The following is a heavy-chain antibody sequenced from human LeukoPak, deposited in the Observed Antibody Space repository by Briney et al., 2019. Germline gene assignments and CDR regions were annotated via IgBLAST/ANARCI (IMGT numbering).Heavy chain of an antibody. CDR1: GGSISSYY. D-gene: IGHD3-3*01. J-gene: IGHJ6*02. V-gene: IGHV4-59*12. CDR2: IYYSGST. Sequence: SETLSLTCTVSGGSISSYYWSWIRQPPGKGLEWIGYIYYSGSTNYNPSLKSRVTISVDTSKNQVSLKLSSVTAADTAVYYCARERGEWLFGKYYYYGMDVWGQGTTVTVSS. CDR3: ARERGEWLFGKYYYYGMDV.